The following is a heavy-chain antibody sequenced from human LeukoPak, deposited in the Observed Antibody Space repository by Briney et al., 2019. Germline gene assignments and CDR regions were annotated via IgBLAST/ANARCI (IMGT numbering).Heavy chain of an antibody. J-gene: IGHJ5*02. Sequence: SETLSLTCAVYGVSFSGYYWSWLRQPPGKGLEWIGEINHSGSTNYNPSLKSRVTISVDTSKNQFSLKLSSVTAADTAVYYCARGLDSYVCARRWFDPWGQGTLVTVSS. D-gene: IGHD3-16*01. CDR3: ARGLDSYVCARRWFDP. CDR1: GVSFSGYY. V-gene: IGHV4-34*01. CDR2: INHSGST.